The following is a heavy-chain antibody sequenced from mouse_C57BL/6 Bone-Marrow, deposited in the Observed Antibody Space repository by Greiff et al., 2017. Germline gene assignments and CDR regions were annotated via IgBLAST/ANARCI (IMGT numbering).Heavy chain of an antibody. D-gene: IGHD2-4*01. CDR2: IYPGGGYT. Sequence: VQLQQSGAELVRPGTSVKMSCKASGYTFTNYWIGWAKQRPGHGLEWIGDIYPGGGYTNYNEKFKGKATLTADKSSSTAYMQFSSLTSEDSAIYYCARLRITTRGVYVDYWGQGTTLTVSS. J-gene: IGHJ2*01. CDR1: GYTFTNYW. CDR3: ARLRITTRGVYVDY. V-gene: IGHV1-63*01.